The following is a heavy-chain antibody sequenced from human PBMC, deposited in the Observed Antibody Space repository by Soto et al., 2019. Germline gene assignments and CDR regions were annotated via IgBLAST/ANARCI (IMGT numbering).Heavy chain of an antibody. Sequence: EVQLLESGGGLVQPGGSLRLSCAASGFPFSDHAMHWVRQTPGKGLEWVSAITGRGDSTYYADSVKGRFTISRDNSKSTLYLQMMSLRAEDTAVYYCAKDLYVQPPSGWFDPWGQGTAVTVSS. CDR1: GFPFSDHA. CDR3: AKDLYVQPPSGWFDP. D-gene: IGHD1-26*01. V-gene: IGHV3-23*01. J-gene: IGHJ5*02. CDR2: ITGRGDST.